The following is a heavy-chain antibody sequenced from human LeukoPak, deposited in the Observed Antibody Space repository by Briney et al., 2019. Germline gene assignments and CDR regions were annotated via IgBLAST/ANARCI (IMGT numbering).Heavy chain of an antibody. CDR3: ARGTVTTSLEFVDY. Sequence: GASVKVSCKASGYTFTGYYMHWVRQAPGQGLEWMGWISAYNGNTNYAQKLQGRVTMTTDTSTSTAYMELRSLRSDDTAVYYCARGTVTTSLEFVDYWGQGTLVTVSS. CDR1: GYTFTGYY. V-gene: IGHV1-18*04. J-gene: IGHJ4*02. CDR2: ISAYNGNT. D-gene: IGHD4-17*01.